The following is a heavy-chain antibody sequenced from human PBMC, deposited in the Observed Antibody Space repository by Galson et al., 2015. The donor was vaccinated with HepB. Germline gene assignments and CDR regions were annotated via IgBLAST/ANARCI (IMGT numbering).Heavy chain of an antibody. CDR2: ISYDGSNK. Sequence: SLRLSCAASGFTFSSYGMHWVRQAPGKGLEWVAVISYDGSNKYYADSVKGRFTISRDNSKNTLYLQMNSLRAEDTAVYYCAAGISFMDVGGQGTTVTVSS. CDR1: GFTFSSYG. J-gene: IGHJ6*02. D-gene: IGHD2-15*01. CDR3: AAGISFMDV. V-gene: IGHV3-30*03.